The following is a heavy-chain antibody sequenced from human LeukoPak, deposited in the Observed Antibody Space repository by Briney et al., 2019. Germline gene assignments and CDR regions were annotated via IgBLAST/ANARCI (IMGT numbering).Heavy chain of an antibody. CDR1: GGSISSYY. V-gene: IGHV4-4*07. D-gene: IGHD3-10*01. CDR2: IYSSGST. CDR3: ARGLYNYGTDNFFDY. J-gene: IGHJ4*02. Sequence: SETLSLTCTVSGGSISSYYWSWIRQPAGKGLEWIGRIYSSGSTTYNPSLKSRVTISVDTSKNQFSLKLSSVTAADTAVYYCARGLYNYGTDNFFDYWGQATLVTVSS.